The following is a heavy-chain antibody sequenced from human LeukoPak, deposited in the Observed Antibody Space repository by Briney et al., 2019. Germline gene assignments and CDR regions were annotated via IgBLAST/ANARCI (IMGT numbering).Heavy chain of an antibody. D-gene: IGHD3-10*02. Sequence: GGSLRLSCSASGSTFSSYASSWVRQAPGKGLEWVSAISGGVGSTSYADSVKGRFTISRDNSKNTLYLQMNSLRAEDTAVYYCAKGNTMYTAYHFDYLGQGTLVTVSS. V-gene: IGHV3-23*01. CDR3: AKGNTMYTAYHFDY. J-gene: IGHJ4*02. CDR2: ISGGVGST. CDR1: GSTFSSYA.